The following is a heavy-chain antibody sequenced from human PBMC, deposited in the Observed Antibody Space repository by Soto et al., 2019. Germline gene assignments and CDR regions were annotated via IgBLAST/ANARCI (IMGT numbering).Heavy chain of an antibody. CDR1: GGSFRIYA. J-gene: IGHJ6*02. CDR2: IIPIFGTA. CDR3: ALLYGMDV. D-gene: IGHD2-15*01. Sequence: SAEVGCKACGGSFRIYAISWVRQAPGQGLEWMGGIIPIFGTANYAQKFQGRVTMTRDTSTSTVYMELSSLRSEDTAVYYCALLYGMDVWGQGTTVTVSS. V-gene: IGHV1-69*05.